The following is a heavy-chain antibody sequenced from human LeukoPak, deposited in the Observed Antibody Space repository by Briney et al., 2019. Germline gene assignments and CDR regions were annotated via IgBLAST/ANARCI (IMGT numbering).Heavy chain of an antibody. J-gene: IGHJ4*02. CDR3: ARAGSYRLTTTL. V-gene: IGHV4-61*08. CDR1: GASVGSAGYY. Sequence: SETLSLTCTVSGASVGSAGYYWSWIRQPPGGGLEWIGYIYYIRNTNYNPSLKSRVTMSLDPSKNQFSLKLNSVTAADTAVYYCARAGSYRLTTTLWGQGTLVTVSS. D-gene: IGHD4-17*01. CDR2: IYYIRNT.